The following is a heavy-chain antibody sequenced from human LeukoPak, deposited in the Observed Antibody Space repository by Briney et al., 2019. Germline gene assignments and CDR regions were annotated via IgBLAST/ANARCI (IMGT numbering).Heavy chain of an antibody. Sequence: ASVKVSCKASGYTFTKDYMHEVRQAPGQGLEWMGIINPSGGSTSYAQKFQGRVTMTRDTSTSTVYMELSSLKSEDTAVYYCARDRNYYDRSGYLPGPFDYWGQGTLVTVSS. CDR3: ARDRNYYDRSGYLPGPFDY. J-gene: IGHJ4*02. CDR2: INPSGGST. D-gene: IGHD3-22*01. V-gene: IGHV1-46*01. CDR1: GYTFTKDY.